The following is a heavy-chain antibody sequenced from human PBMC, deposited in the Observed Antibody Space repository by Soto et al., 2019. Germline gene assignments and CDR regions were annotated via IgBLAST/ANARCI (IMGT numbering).Heavy chain of an antibody. J-gene: IGHJ6*02. CDR2: INPNSGGT. CDR1: GYTFTGYY. CDR3: ARREKIVVVPAASEPRGGPHASYYYYGMDV. V-gene: IGHV1-2*04. D-gene: IGHD2-2*01. Sequence: ASVKVSCKASGYTFTGYYMHWVRQAPGQGLEWMGWINPNSGGTNYAQKFQGWVTMTRDTSISTAYMELSRLRSDDTAVYYCARREKIVVVPAASEPRGGPHASYYYYGMDVWGQGTTVTVSS.